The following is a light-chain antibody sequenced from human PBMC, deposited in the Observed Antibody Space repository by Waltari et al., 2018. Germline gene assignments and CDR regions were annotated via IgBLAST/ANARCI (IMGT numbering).Light chain of an antibody. Sequence: DIQMTQSPSSLSASVGDRVTITCQASHDISNYLNWYQQKPGKAPKHLIYDASNLETGVPSRFSGSGSGTDFSFTISSLQPEDIATYYCQQFDNLVYTFGQGTKLEIK. CDR1: HDISNY. CDR3: QQFDNLVYT. CDR2: DAS. V-gene: IGKV1-33*01. J-gene: IGKJ2*01.